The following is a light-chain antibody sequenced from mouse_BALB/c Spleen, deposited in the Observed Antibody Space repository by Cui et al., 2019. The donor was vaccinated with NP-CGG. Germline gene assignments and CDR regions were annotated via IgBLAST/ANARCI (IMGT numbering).Light chain of an antibody. J-gene: IGLJ1*01. V-gene: IGLV1*01. Sequence: QAVVTQESALTTSPGETVTLTCRSSTGAVTTSNYANWVQEKPDHLFTGLIGGTNNRVPGVPARFSGSQIGDKAALTITGAQIEDEAIYFCALWYSNHWVFGGGTKLTVL. CDR3: ALWYSNHWV. CDR2: GTN. CDR1: TGAVTTSNY.